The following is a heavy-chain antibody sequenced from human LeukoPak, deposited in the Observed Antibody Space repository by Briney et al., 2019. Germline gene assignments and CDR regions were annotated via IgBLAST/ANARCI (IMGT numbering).Heavy chain of an antibody. J-gene: IGHJ4*02. V-gene: IGHV4-31*03. D-gene: IGHD3-3*01. Sequence: TSETLSLTCSVSGGSISSADYYWTWIRHHPGKGLEWIGYIHYSGNTYYNPSLKSRLTISIDTSKNQFSLTLSSVTAADTAVYYCARAPGDFWSGYYNEFYFDYWGQGTLVTVSS. CDR2: IHYSGNT. CDR3: ARAPGDFWSGYYNEFYFDY. CDR1: GGSISSADYY.